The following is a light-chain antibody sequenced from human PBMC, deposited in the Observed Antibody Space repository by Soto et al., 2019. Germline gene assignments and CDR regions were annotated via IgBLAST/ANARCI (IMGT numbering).Light chain of an antibody. V-gene: IGLV1-44*01. Sequence: QAVVTQPPSASGTPGQRVTISCSGSSSNIGSNTVNWYQQLPGTAPKLLIYSNNQRPSGVPDRFSGSKSGTSASLAISGLQSEDEADYYCGSWDSSLSAYVFGTGTKVTVL. CDR3: GSWDSSLSAYV. CDR2: SNN. J-gene: IGLJ1*01. CDR1: SSNIGSNT.